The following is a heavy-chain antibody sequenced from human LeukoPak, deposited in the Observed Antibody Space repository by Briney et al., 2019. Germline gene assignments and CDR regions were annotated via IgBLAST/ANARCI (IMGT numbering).Heavy chain of an antibody. D-gene: IGHD3-16*01. CDR1: GYTFTDYY. Sequence: GASVKVSCKASGYTFTDYYLHWVRQAPGQGLEWMGWINPKSGATNYAPIFQDRVTMTGDTSINTVYMELSSLRSDDTAVYYCARAGGGSHFDYWGQGTLVTVSS. V-gene: IGHV1-2*02. J-gene: IGHJ4*02. CDR3: ARAGGGSHFDY. CDR2: INPKSGAT.